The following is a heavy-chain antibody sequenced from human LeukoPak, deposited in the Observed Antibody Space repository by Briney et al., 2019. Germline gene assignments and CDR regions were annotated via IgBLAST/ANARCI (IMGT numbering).Heavy chain of an antibody. V-gene: IGHV1-46*01. D-gene: IGHD3-22*01. Sequence: ASVKVSCKASGYTFTSYYMHWMRQAPGQGLEWMGIINPSGGSTSYAQKFQGRVTMTRDTSTSTVYMELSSLRSEDTAVYYCARVKPNYYDSSAYGTFDIWGQGTMVTVSS. CDR2: INPSGGST. CDR1: GYTFTSYY. J-gene: IGHJ3*02. CDR3: ARVKPNYYDSSAYGTFDI.